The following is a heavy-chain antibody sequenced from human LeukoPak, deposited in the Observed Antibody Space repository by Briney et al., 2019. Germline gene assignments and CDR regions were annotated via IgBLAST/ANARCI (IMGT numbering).Heavy chain of an antibody. Sequence: ASVKVSCKASGYTFTTYGVTWVRQAPGQGFEWMGWMNTYNGHTNYAPKLQGRVTMTIDTSTNTAYMDLRSLRFDDTAVYYCARVFCGSTSCYNSFDPWGQGTQVTVSS. CDR3: ARVFCGSTSCYNSFDP. V-gene: IGHV1-18*01. CDR2: MNTYNGHT. J-gene: IGHJ5*02. D-gene: IGHD2-2*01. CDR1: GYTFTTYG.